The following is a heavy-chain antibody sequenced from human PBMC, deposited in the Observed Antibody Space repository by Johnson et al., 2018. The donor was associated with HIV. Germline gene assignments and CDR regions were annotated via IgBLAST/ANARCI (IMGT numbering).Heavy chain of an antibody. D-gene: IGHD1-26*01. CDR2: ISHAGSNK. Sequence: QVQLVESGGGVVQPGRSLRLSCAASGFPFSTYSMHWVRQAPGKGLEWVTVISHAGSNKYYADSLKCRFTISRDNSKNTLYLQVNSLRAEDTAVYYCAREGAWEPPLDAIDIWGQGTMVTVSS. CDR1: GFPFSTYS. J-gene: IGHJ3*02. V-gene: IGHV3-30-3*01. CDR3: AREGAWEPPLDAIDI.